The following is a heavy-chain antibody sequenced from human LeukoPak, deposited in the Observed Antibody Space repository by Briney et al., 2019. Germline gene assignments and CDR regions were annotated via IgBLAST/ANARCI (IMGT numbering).Heavy chain of an antibody. CDR3: ARDVRIGSGSYLPFPH. D-gene: IGHD1-26*01. CDR2: ISSSSSTI. J-gene: IGHJ1*01. Sequence: PGGSLRLSCAASGFTFSSYSMNWVRQAPGKGLEWVSYISSSSSTIYYADSVKGRFTISRDNAKNSLYLQMNSLRDEDTAVYYCARDVRIGSGSYLPFPHWGQGTLVTVSS. V-gene: IGHV3-48*02. CDR1: GFTFSSYS.